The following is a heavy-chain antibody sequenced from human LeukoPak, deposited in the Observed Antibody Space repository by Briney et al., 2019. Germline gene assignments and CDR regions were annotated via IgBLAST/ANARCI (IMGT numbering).Heavy chain of an antibody. J-gene: IGHJ6*02. Sequence: PGGSLRLSCAASGFTFSDYYMNWIRQAPGQALEWVSSISSTSHYIYHADSVKGRFTISRDNAKNSVYLQMNSLRAQDTAVYYCARGHTNYYYGMDVWGQGTTVTVSS. CDR1: GFTFSDYY. CDR3: ARGHTNYYYGMDV. CDR2: ISSTSHYI. D-gene: IGHD5/OR15-5a*01. V-gene: IGHV3-21*04.